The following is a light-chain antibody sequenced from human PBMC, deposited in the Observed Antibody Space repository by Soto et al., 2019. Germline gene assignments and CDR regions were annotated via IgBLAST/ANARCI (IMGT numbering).Light chain of an antibody. Sequence: QSALTQPASVSGSPGQSITISCTGTSSDVGVYNFVSWYQQHPGKAPKLMIYDVNNRPSGISNRFSGSKSGNTASLIISGLQAEDEADYFCSSYTSSTTVLFGGGTKVTVL. V-gene: IGLV2-14*01. CDR1: SSDVGVYNF. CDR2: DVN. CDR3: SSYTSSTTVL. J-gene: IGLJ2*01.